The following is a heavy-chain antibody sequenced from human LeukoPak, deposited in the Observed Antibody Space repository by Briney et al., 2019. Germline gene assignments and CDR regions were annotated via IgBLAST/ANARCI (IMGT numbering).Heavy chain of an antibody. V-gene: IGHV3-23*01. CDR2: ISGSGGST. D-gene: IGHD1-26*01. CDR3: AKYPGVGPKYYYYYGMDV. CDR1: GFTFSSYA. Sequence: PGGSLRLSCAASGFTFSSYAMSWVRQAPGKGLEWVSAISGSGGSTYYADSVKGRFTISRGNSKNTLYLQMNSLRAEDTAVYYCAKYPGVGPKYYYYYGMDVWGQGTTVTVSS. J-gene: IGHJ6*02.